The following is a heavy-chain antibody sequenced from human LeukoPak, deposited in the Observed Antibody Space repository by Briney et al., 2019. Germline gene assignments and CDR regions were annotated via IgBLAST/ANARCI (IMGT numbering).Heavy chain of an antibody. Sequence: SETLSLTCFVSGGSISRNYWSWIRQSPGKGLEWIGNVYYSGSTNYNPSPNSRVTISMDTSKNQFSLKLRSVTVVDTAVYYCARIAFLPKESNSWYRWFDSWGQGTLVTVSS. D-gene: IGHD6-13*01. CDR1: GGSISRNY. CDR3: ARIAFLPKESNSWYRWFDS. V-gene: IGHV4-59*01. J-gene: IGHJ5*01. CDR2: VYYSGST.